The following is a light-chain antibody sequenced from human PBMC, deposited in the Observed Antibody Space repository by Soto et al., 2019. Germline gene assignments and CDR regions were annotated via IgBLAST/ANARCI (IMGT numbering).Light chain of an antibody. CDR1: NSDVGTYIY. CDR3: SSYTTTTTPLV. Sequence: QSVLTQPASVSGSPGQSITISCTGTNSDVGTYIYVSWYQQRPGKAPKLLIYEVTNRPSGVSNRFSASKSGNTASLTISGLQAEDGADYYCSSYTTTTTPLVFGTGTKV. CDR2: EVT. V-gene: IGLV2-14*01. J-gene: IGLJ1*01.